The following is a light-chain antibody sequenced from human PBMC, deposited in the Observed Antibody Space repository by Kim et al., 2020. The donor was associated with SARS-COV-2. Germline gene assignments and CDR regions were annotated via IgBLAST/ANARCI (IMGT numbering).Light chain of an antibody. Sequence: ERATLSCRASQVINSTLAWYQQKPGQAPRLLIHGACIRATGIPVRFSGSGSGTEFTLTISSLQSEDFAIYYCHQYNSWPPYTFGQGTKLEI. CDR1: QVINST. CDR2: GAC. J-gene: IGKJ2*01. V-gene: IGKV3-15*01. CDR3: HQYNSWPPYT.